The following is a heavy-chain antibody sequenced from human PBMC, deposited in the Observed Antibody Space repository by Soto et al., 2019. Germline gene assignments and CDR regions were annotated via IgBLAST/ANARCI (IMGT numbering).Heavy chain of an antibody. J-gene: IGHJ4*02. V-gene: IGHV4-59*01. CDR1: GGSISSYY. D-gene: IGHD3-22*01. CDR2: IYYSGST. Sequence: PSETLSLTCTVSGGSISSYYWSWIRQPPGKGLEWIGYIYYSGSTNYNPSLKSRVTISVDTSKNQFSLKLSSVTAADTAVYYCAREGLDSSGYMFDYWGQGTLVTVS. CDR3: AREGLDSSGYMFDY.